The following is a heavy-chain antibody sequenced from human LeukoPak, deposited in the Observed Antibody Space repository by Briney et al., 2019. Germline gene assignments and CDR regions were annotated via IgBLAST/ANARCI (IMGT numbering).Heavy chain of an antibody. Sequence: GGSLRLSCAASGFTFSSYEMNWVRQAPGKGLEWVSYISSSGSTIYYADSVKGRFTISRDNAKNSLYLQMNSLRAEDTAVYYCAREDIVVVAVTYYFDYWGQGTLVTVSS. CDR2: ISSSGSTI. J-gene: IGHJ4*02. CDR1: GFTFSSYE. D-gene: IGHD2-15*01. V-gene: IGHV3-48*03. CDR3: AREDIVVVAVTYYFDY.